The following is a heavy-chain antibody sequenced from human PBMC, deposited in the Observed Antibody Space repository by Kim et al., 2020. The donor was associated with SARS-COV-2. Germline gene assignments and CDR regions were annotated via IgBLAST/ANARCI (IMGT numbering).Heavy chain of an antibody. D-gene: IGHD6-13*01. CDR3: ARVGKAAAGDFDY. Sequence: YAQYVQSPITIDPDTTKSQFSLQLNSVTPEDTAVYYCARVGKAAAGDFDYWGQGTLVTVSS. V-gene: IGHV6-1*01. J-gene: IGHJ4*02.